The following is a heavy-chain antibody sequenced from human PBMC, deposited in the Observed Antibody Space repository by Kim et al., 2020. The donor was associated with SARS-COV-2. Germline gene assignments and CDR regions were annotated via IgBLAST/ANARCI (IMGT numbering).Heavy chain of an antibody. D-gene: IGHD2-21*02. J-gene: IGHJ2*01. CDR1: GFTFSSYA. CDR2: ISSNGGST. Sequence: GGSLRLSCSASGFTFSSYAMHWVRQAPGKGLEYVSAISSNGGSTYYADSVKGRFTISRDNSKNTLYLQMSSLRAEDTAVYYCVKVVGAYCGGDCDWYFDLWGRGTLVTVSS. V-gene: IGHV3-64D*06. CDR3: VKVVGAYCGGDCDWYFDL.